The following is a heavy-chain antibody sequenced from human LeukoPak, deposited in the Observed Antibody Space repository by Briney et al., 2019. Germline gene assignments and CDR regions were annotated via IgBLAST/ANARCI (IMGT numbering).Heavy chain of an antibody. J-gene: IGHJ4*02. CDR2: IYYSGST. V-gene: IGHV4-59*01. D-gene: IGHD5-18*01. CDR3: ARGYGDSDY. Sequence: SETLSLTCTVSGGSISSYYWSWIRQPPGKGLEWIGYIYYSGSTNYNPSLKSRVTISVEKSKKQFSLKLSSVTAADTAVYYCARGYGDSDYWGQGTLVTVSS. CDR1: GGSISSYY.